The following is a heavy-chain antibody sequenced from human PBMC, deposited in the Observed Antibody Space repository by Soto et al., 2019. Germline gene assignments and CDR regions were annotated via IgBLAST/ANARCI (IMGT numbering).Heavy chain of an antibody. V-gene: IGHV5-10-1*04. CDR3: ARLLYGDGYPDSVLDY. D-gene: IGHD5-12*01. CDR1: GYSFAGYW. J-gene: IGHJ4*02. Sequence: GEPLKISCKGSGYSFAGYWITWVRQKPGKGLEWMGRIDPSDSQTYYSPSFQGQVTISADKSISTAYLQWSSLKASDTAMYYCARLLYGDGYPDSVLDYWGQGTLVTVSS. CDR2: IDPSDSQT.